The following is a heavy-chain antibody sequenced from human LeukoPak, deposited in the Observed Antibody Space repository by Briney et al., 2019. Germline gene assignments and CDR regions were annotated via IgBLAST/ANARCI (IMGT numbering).Heavy chain of an antibody. CDR2: IFTSGST. CDR3: AREMATTSFDY. CDR1: GGSISSGNYC. J-gene: IGHJ4*02. V-gene: IGHV4-61*02. D-gene: IGHD5-24*01. Sequence: SETLSLTCTVSGGSISSGNYCWTWIRQPAGKGLEWIGRIFTSGSTNYNPSLKSRLTISVDTSKNQFSLRLSSVTAADTAVYYCAREMATTSFDYWGQGTLVTVSS.